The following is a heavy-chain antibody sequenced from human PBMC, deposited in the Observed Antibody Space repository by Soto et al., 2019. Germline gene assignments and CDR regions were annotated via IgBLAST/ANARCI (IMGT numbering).Heavy chain of an antibody. J-gene: IGHJ4*02. D-gene: IGHD3-10*01. V-gene: IGHV1-69*02. CDR3: ARAHMVRGVIPVDY. CDR1: GGTFSSYT. CDR2: IIPILGIA. Sequence: QVQLVQSGAEVKKPGSSVKVSCKASGGTFSSYTISWVRQAPGQGLEWMGRIIPILGIANSAQKFQGRVTITADKSTSTAYMELSRLRSEDTAVYYCARAHMVRGVIPVDYWGQGTLVTVSS.